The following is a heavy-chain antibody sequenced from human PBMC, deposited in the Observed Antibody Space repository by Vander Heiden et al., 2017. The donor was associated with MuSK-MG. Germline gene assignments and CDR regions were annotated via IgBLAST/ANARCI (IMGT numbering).Heavy chain of an antibody. CDR2: IYYSGST. D-gene: IGHD3-10*01. V-gene: IGHV4-39*01. J-gene: IGHJ3*02. CDR3: ATLVLLWFGESWAFDI. CDR1: VGSIRSSSYY. Sequence: QLQLQESGPGLVKPSETLSLTCTVSVGSIRSSSYYWGWIRQPPGKGLEWIGSIYYSGSTYYNPSLKSRVTISVDTSKNQFSLKLSSVTAADTAVYYCATLVLLWFGESWAFDIWGQGTMVTVSS.